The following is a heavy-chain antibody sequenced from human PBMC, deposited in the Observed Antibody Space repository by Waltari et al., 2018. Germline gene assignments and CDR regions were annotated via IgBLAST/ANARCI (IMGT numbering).Heavy chain of an antibody. CDR3: ASLPRPNTGGGPN. CDR1: GYTFTSYY. Sequence: QVQLVQSGAEVKKPGASVKVSCKASGYTFTSYYMHWVRQAPGQGLEWMGIINPSGGSTSYAQKLQGRVTMTRDTSTSTVYMELSSLRSEDTAVYYCASLPRPNTGGGPNWGQGTRVTVSS. V-gene: IGHV1-46*01. D-gene: IGHD2-8*02. J-gene: IGHJ4*02. CDR2: INPSGGST.